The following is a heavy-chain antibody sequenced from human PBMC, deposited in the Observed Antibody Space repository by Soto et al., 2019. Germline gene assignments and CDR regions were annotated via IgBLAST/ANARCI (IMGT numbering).Heavy chain of an antibody. Sequence: GASVKVSCKASGYTFTSYAMHWVRQAPGQRLEWMGWINAGNGNTKYSQKFQGRVTITRDTSASTAYMELSSLRSEDTAVYYCARRIVVVTAIDYWGQGTLVNVS. J-gene: IGHJ4*02. D-gene: IGHD2-21*02. V-gene: IGHV1-3*01. CDR2: INAGNGNT. CDR3: ARRIVVVTAIDY. CDR1: GYTFTSYA.